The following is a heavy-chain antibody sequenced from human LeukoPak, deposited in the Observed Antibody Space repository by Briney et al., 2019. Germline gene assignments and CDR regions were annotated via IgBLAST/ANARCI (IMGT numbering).Heavy chain of an antibody. V-gene: IGHV3-48*04. CDR1: GFTFSSYS. J-gene: IGHJ4*02. Sequence: RGSRTLSCVASGFTFSSYSMNWVRQAPGKGLEWVSYISSGGSPIYYADSVKGRFTISRDNAKNSLFLQMNSLRAEDTAVYYCARTSFSGYDRFDYWGQGTLVSDCS. CDR3: ARTSFSGYDRFDY. CDR2: ISSGGSPI. D-gene: IGHD5-12*01.